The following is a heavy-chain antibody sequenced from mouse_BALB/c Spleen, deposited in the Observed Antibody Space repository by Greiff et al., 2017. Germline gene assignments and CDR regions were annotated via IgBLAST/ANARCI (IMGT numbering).Heavy chain of an antibody. CDR2: IWAGGST. CDR3: ARSLLRLRPFAY. CDR1: GFSLTSYG. V-gene: IGHV2-9*02. J-gene: IGHJ3*01. D-gene: IGHD1-2*01. Sequence: QVQLQQSGPGLVAPSQSLSITCTVSGFSLTSYGVHRVRQPPGKGLEWLGVIWAGGSTNYNSALMSRLSISKDNSKSQVFLKMNSLQTDDTAMYYCARSLLRLRPFAYWGQGTLVTVSA.